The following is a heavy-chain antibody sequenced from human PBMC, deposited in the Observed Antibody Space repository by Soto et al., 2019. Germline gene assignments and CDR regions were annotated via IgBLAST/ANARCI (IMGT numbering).Heavy chain of an antibody. CDR1: GFSLYTRGVG. Sequence: QITLKESRPTLVKPTQTLTLTCSFSGFSLYTRGVGVGWVRQPPGKGLEWLALLYCDNTRCYCASLKNSLTIATRTSDNQVVHTMTNREPEDTGTYYCGRNTTDTYFDVWGKGTTVTVSS. CDR2: LYCDNTR. CDR3: GRNTTDTYFDV. V-gene: IGHV2-5*02. J-gene: IGHJ6*04. D-gene: IGHD1-1*01.